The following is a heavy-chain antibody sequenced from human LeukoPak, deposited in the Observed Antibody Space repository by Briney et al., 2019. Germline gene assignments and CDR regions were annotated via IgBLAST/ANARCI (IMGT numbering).Heavy chain of an antibody. Sequence: SETLSLTCTVSGDSIRSSSYYWGWIRQPPGKGLEWIGSIYYSGSTYYNPSLKSRVTISVDTSKNQFSLKLSSVTAADTAVYYCARNSCPSGSCYDNRGYFDYWGQGTLVTVSS. D-gene: IGHD2-15*01. CDR1: GDSIRSSSYY. J-gene: IGHJ4*02. V-gene: IGHV4-39*07. CDR3: ARNSCPSGSCYDNRGYFDY. CDR2: IYYSGST.